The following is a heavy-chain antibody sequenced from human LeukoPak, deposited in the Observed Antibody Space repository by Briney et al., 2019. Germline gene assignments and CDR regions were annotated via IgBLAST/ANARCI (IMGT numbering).Heavy chain of an antibody. D-gene: IGHD6-19*01. V-gene: IGHV3-23*01. CDR2: ICGSGGCT. Sequence: HPGGSLRLSCEASGFTFNTYAIYWVRQAPGKGLEWVSGICGSGGCTYYADSVKGRFTISGDNSKNTVYLQMNSLTADDTAVYYCAKTTVGYSSGRYPGWPADCWGQGTLVTVSS. CDR3: AKTTVGYSSGRYPGWPADC. J-gene: IGHJ4*02. CDR1: GFTFNTYA.